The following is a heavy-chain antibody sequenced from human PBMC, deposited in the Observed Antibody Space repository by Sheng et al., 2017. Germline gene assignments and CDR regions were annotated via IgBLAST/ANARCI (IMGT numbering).Heavy chain of an antibody. CDR1: GFTVSDNH. CDR2: IHTNGNT. CDR3: ARGWELLYFDL. Sequence: VQLVESGGGVVQPGRSLRLSCAASGFTVSDNHMSWVRQAPGMGLEWLSLIHTNGNTYYTDSVKGRFTISRDISKNTLYLQMNSLRAEDTALYYCARGWELLYFDLWGQGTLVTVSS. V-gene: IGHV3-53*01. D-gene: IGHD1-26*01. J-gene: IGHJ4*02.